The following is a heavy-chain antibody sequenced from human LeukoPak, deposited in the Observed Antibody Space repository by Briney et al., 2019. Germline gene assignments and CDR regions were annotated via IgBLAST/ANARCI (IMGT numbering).Heavy chain of an antibody. V-gene: IGHV4-59*01. CDR3: AGMRITTPTVRTLDY. J-gene: IGHJ4*02. Sequence: SETLSLTCTVSGRSMSTYYWTWIRPPPGKGLEGIGFIYYTGSTNYNPSLKSRVTISVDTSKNQFSLKLSSVTAADTAVYYCAGMRITTPTVRTLDYWGQGTLVTVSS. CDR1: GRSMSTYY. D-gene: IGHD6-25*01. CDR2: IYYTGST.